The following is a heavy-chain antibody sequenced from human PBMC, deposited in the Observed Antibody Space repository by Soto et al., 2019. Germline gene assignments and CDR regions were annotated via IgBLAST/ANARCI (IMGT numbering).Heavy chain of an antibody. CDR2: INPNSGGT. CDR1: GYTFTGYY. D-gene: IGHD3-10*01. J-gene: IGHJ3*02. V-gene: IGHV1-2*04. CDR3: ARSTERVIITGDAFDI. Sequence: ASVKVSCKASGYTFTGYYMHWVRQAPGQGLEWMGWINPNSGGTNYAQKFQGWVTMTRDTSISTAYMELSRLRSDDTAVYYCARSTERVIITGDAFDIWGQGTMVTVSS.